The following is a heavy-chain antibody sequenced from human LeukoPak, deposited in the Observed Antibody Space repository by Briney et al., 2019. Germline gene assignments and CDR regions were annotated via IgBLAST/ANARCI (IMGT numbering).Heavy chain of an antibody. CDR3: ATERAIILFGAFDI. Sequence: GGSLRLSCAASGFTFSSYGMHWVRQAPGKGLEWVAVISYDGSNKYYADSVKGRFTISRDNSKNTLYLQMNSLRAEDTAVYYCATERAIILFGAFDIWGQGTMVTVSS. CDR1: GFTFSSYG. V-gene: IGHV3-30*03. CDR2: ISYDGSNK. D-gene: IGHD3-3*01. J-gene: IGHJ3*02.